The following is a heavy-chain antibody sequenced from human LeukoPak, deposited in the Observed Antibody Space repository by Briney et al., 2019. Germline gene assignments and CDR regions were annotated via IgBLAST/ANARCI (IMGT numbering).Heavy chain of an antibody. D-gene: IGHD2-21*01. CDR1: GFTFSSDW. J-gene: IGHJ3*02. V-gene: IGHV3-74*01. CDR2: INSDGSST. CDR3: ARMGETDAFDI. Sequence: GGSLRLSCAASGFTFSSDWMHWVRQAPGKGLVWVSRINSDGSSTSYADSVKGRFTISRDNAKNSLYLQMNSLRAEDTAVYYCARMGETDAFDIWGQGTMVTVSS.